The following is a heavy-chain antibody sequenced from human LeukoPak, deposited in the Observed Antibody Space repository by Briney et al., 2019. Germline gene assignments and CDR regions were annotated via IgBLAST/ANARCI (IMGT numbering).Heavy chain of an antibody. CDR1: GGSVSSYS. D-gene: IGHD6-19*01. CDR2: IYASGNT. CDR3: ARAQDCSSGCYRFFDY. Sequence: SETLSLTCTVSGGSVSSYSWSLIRRPAGKGLEWIGRIYASGNTNYSPSLKSRVTMSLDTSKNQFSLNLSSVTAADTAVYYCARAQDCSSGCYRFFDYWGQGTLVTVSS. J-gene: IGHJ4*02. V-gene: IGHV4-4*07.